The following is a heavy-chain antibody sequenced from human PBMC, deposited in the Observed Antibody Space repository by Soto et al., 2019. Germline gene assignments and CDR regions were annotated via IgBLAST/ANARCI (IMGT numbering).Heavy chain of an antibody. J-gene: IGHJ3*02. V-gene: IGHV4-31*03. Sequence: QLQLQESGPGLVKPSQTLSLTCTVSDGTIASGGYFWNWIRQHPGKGLEWIGYIYYTGSTDYNPSLKSRVTISIDTSKSQFSLKLSSVTAADTAVYYCARDNSSGWYPAADAFAIWGKGTMVTVSS. D-gene: IGHD6-13*01. CDR3: ARDNSSGWYPAADAFAI. CDR1: DGTIASGGYF. CDR2: IYYTGST.